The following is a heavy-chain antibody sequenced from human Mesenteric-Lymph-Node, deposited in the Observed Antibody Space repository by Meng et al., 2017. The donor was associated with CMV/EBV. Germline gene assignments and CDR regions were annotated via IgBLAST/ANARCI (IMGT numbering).Heavy chain of an antibody. CDR2: INHSGST. V-gene: IGHV4-34*01. D-gene: IGHD4-23*01. CDR1: GGSFSGYY. CDR3: ARHQRWLKSEGGFNY. J-gene: IGHJ4*02. Sequence: QAQLQQGGAGPLKPSATLSLTCAVYGGSFSGYYWSWIRQPPGKGLEWIGEINHSGSTNYNPSLKSRVTISVDTSKNQFSLKLSSVTAADTAVYYCARHQRWLKSEGGFNYWGQGTLVTVSS.